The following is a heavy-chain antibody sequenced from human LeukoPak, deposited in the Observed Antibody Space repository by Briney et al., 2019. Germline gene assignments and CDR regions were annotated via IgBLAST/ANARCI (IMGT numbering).Heavy chain of an antibody. CDR2: IYYSGST. V-gene: IGHV4-59*08. CDR3: ACSIVGARSAFDI. CDR1: GGSISSYY. J-gene: IGHJ3*02. Sequence: SETLSLTCTVSGGSISSYYWSWIRQPPGKGLEWIGYIYYSGSTNYNPSLKSRVTISVDTSKNQFSLKLSSVTAADTAVYYCACSIVGARSAFDIWGQGTMVTVS. D-gene: IGHD1-26*01.